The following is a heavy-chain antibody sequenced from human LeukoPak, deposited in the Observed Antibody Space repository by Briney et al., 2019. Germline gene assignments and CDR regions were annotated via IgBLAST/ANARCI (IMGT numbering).Heavy chain of an antibody. V-gene: IGHV3-7*01. CDR2: IKQDGSEK. CDR1: GFTFSSYW. J-gene: IGHJ4*02. CDR3: ARTTAAGYFDY. D-gene: IGHD6-13*01. Sequence: GGSLRLSCAASGFTFSSYWMSWVRQAPGRGLEWVANIKQDGSEKYYVDSVKGRFTISRDNAKNSLYLQMNSLRAEDTAVYYCARTTAAGYFDYWGQGTLVTVSS.